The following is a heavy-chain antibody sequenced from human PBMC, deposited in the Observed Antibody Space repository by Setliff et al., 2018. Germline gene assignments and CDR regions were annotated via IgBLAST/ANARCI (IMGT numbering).Heavy chain of an antibody. J-gene: IGHJ6*03. CDR3: ARMSGFQYMDV. CDR2: IYTSWST. V-gene: IGHV4-61*09. CDR1: GDSISSRRNY. Sequence: PSETLSLTCTVSGDSISSRRNYWGWIRQPAGKGLEWIGQIYTSWSTNYNPTRKSRATISLDTSTSQFSLSLSSVTAADTAVYYCARMSGFQYMDVWGKGTTVTVSS. D-gene: IGHD3-3*01.